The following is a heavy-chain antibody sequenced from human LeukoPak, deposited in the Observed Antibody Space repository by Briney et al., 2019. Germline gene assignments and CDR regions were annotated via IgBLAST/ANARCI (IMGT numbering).Heavy chain of an antibody. J-gene: IGHJ6*04. D-gene: IGHD2-2*01. CDR1: GFTSSSYA. Sequence: GGSLRLSCAASGFTSSSYAMSWVRQAPGKGLEWVSAISGSGGSTYYADSVKGRFTISRDNSKNTLYLQMNSLRAEDTAVYYCAKHPAAMDGGYYYYYGMDVWGKGTTVTVSS. V-gene: IGHV3-23*01. CDR2: ISGSGGST. CDR3: AKHPAAMDGGYYYYYGMDV.